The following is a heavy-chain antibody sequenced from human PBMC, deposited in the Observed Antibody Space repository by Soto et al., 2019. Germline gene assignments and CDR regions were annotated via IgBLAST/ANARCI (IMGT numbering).Heavy chain of an antibody. CDR3: ARRSSVFGVERFDP. Sequence: QLQLQESGPGLVKPSETLSLTCTVSGGSISSSSYYWGWIRQPPGKGLEWIGRIYYSGSTYYNPSLRSRVTISVDTSKNQFSLKLSSVTAADTAVYYCARRSSVFGVERFDPWGQGTLVTVSS. V-gene: IGHV4-39*01. CDR1: GGSISSSSYY. J-gene: IGHJ5*02. D-gene: IGHD3-3*01. CDR2: IYYSGST.